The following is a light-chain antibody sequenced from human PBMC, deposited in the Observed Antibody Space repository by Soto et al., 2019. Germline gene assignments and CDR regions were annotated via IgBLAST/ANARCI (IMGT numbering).Light chain of an antibody. V-gene: IGLV2-14*01. J-gene: IGLJ1*01. Sequence: APTNPAPVSGVAWQSSRLSSPANSSDVGGYNYVSWYQQHPGKAPKLMIYDVSNRPSGVSNRFSGSKSGNTASLTISGLQAEDEAGYYCSSHTSSSTLYVFGTGTKVTVL. CDR3: SSHTSSSTLYV. CDR1: SSDVGGYNY. CDR2: DVS.